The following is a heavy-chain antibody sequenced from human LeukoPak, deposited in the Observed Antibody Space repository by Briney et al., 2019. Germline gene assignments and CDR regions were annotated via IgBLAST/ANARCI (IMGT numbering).Heavy chain of an antibody. CDR1: GYTFTSYY. D-gene: IGHD3-22*01. CDR3: ARVGDYYDRSGYYYDY. CDR2: INPSGGST. J-gene: IGHJ4*02. V-gene: IGHV1-46*01. Sequence: GASVKVSCKASGYTFTSYYMHWVRQAPGQGLEWMGIINPSGGSTSYAQKFQGRVTMTRDTSTSTVYMELSSLRSEDTAVYYCARVGDYYDRSGYYYDYWGQGTLVTVSS.